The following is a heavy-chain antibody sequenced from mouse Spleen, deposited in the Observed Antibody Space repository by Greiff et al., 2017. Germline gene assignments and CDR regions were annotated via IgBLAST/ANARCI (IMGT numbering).Heavy chain of an antibody. CDR2: IYPGNSDT. Sequence: EVQRVESGTVLARPGASVKMSCKTSGYTFTSYWMHWVKQRPGQGLEWIGAIYPGNSDTSYNQKFKGKAKLTAVTSASTAYMELSSLTNEDSAVYYCTRTTMITTDYFDYWGQGTTLTVSS. CDR1: GYTFTSYW. CDR3: TRTTMITTDYFDY. D-gene: IGHD2-4*01. V-gene: IGHV1-5*01. J-gene: IGHJ2*01.